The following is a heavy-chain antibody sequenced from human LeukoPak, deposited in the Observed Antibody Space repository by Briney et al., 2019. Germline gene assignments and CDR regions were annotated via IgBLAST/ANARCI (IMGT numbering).Heavy chain of an antibody. V-gene: IGHV4-34*01. D-gene: IGHD6-13*01. CDR2: INHSGST. CDR1: GGSFSGYY. CDR3: AREYSSSWLRAFDI. Sequence: PSETLSLTCAVYGGSFSGYYWSWIRQPPGKGLEWIGEINHSGSTNYNPSLKSRVTISVDTSKNQFSLKLSSVTAADTAVYYCAREYSSSWLRAFDIWGQGTMGTVSS. J-gene: IGHJ3*02.